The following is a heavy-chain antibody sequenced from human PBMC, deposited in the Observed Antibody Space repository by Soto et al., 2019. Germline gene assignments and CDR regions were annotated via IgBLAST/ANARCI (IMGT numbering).Heavy chain of an antibody. Sequence: EVQLLESGGGLVQPGGSLRLSCAASGFTFSSYAMSWVRKAPGKGLEWVSAISGSGGSTYYADSVKGRFTISRDNSKNTLYLQMNSLRAEDTAVYYCATYENYDILTGYGDYWGQGTLVTVSS. D-gene: IGHD3-9*01. V-gene: IGHV3-23*01. CDR3: ATYENYDILTGYGDY. J-gene: IGHJ4*02. CDR2: ISGSGGST. CDR1: GFTFSSYA.